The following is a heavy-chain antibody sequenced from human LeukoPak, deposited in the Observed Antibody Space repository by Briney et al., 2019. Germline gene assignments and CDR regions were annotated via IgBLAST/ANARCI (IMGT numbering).Heavy chain of an antibody. V-gene: IGHV4-39*01. CDR2: IYSGST. D-gene: IGHD1-1*01. CDR1: GCSTSSSDYY. Sequence: SETLSLTCTVSGCSTSSSDYYWAWVRQPPGKGPEWIGSIYSGSTYYNPSLKSRVTFSFDTSKTQFSLRLSSMTAADAAVYYCARHGVHSSFDTWGQGTMVAVSS. J-gene: IGHJ3*02. CDR3: ARHGVHSSFDT.